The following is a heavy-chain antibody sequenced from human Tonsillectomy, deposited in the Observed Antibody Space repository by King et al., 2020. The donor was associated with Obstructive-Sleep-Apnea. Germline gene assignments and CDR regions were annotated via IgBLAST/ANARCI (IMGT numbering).Heavy chain of an antibody. CDR1: GFTFSSYG. CDR3: ARDHGDDILTGWVGDYYYYGMDV. V-gene: IGHV3-33*01. J-gene: IGHJ6*02. Sequence: VQLVESGGGVVQPGRSLRLSCAASGFTFSSYGMHWVRQAPGKGLEWVAVIWYDGSNKYYADSVKGRFTISRDNSKNTLYLQMNSLRAEVTAVYYRARDHGDDILTGWVGDYYYYGMDVWGQGTTVTVSS. CDR2: IWYDGSNK. D-gene: IGHD3-9*01.